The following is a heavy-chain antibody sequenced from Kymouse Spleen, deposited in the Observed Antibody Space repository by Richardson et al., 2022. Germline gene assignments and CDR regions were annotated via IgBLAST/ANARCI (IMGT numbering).Heavy chain of an antibody. D-gene: IGHD3-10*01. CDR3: TTAGSGRLRGWFDP. CDR2: IKSKTDGGTT. CDR1: GFTFSNAW. J-gene: IGHJ5*02. V-gene: IGHV3-15*01. Sequence: EVQLVESGGGLVKPGGSLRLSCAASGFTFSNAWMSWVRQAPGKGLEWVGRIKSKTDGGTTDYAAPVKGRFTISRDDSKNTLYLQMNSLKTEDTAVYYCTTAGSGRLRGWFDPWGQGTLVTVSS.